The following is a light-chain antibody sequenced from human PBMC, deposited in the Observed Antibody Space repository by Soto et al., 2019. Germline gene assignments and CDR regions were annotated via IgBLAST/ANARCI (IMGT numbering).Light chain of an antibody. J-gene: IGLJ1*01. Sequence: QSVLTQPASVSGSPGQSITISCIGSSSDVGGYDYVSWYQQHPGNAPKFMIYEVSHRPSGVSNRLSGSKSGNTASLTISGLQAEDEADYYCTSYTSRNTIVFGTGTKLTVL. CDR3: TSYTSRNTIV. V-gene: IGLV2-14*01. CDR1: SSDVGGYDY. CDR2: EVS.